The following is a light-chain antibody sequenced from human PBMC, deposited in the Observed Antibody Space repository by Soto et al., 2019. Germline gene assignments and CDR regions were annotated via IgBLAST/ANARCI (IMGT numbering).Light chain of an antibody. V-gene: IGLV2-11*01. CDR3: CSSPGSYTSVV. J-gene: IGLJ2*01. CDR2: DVS. Sequence: QSALIQPRSVSGSPGQSVTISCSGITSYVGTYIYVSWYQHHPGKAPRFLIYDVSKRPSGVPDRFSGSKSGNTASLTISGHQAEDEADYYCCSSPGSYTSVVFGGGTKVTVL. CDR1: TSYVGTYIY.